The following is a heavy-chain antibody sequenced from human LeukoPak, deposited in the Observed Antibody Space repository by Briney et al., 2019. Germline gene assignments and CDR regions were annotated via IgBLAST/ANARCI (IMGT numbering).Heavy chain of an antibody. CDR2: ISYDGSNK. V-gene: IGHV3-30-3*01. Sequence: WGVLRLSRVGPGFTLRNYAIDWGRHAPGQGAGGVAVISYDGSNKYYADSVKGRFTISRDNSKNTLYLQMNSLRAEDTAVYYCAREWELLSVFDYWGQGTLVTVSS. CDR1: GFTLRNYA. J-gene: IGHJ4*02. CDR3: AREWELLSVFDY. D-gene: IGHD1-26*01.